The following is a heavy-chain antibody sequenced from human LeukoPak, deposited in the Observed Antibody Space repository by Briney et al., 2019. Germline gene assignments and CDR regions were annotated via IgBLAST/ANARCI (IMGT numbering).Heavy chain of an antibody. CDR3: ARGPRGYDTSGGP. J-gene: IGHJ5*02. D-gene: IGHD3-22*01. CDR1: GFTFDDYA. CDR2: ISWNSGSI. V-gene: IGHV3-9*01. Sequence: GRSLRLSCAASGFTFDDYAMHWVRQAPGKGLEWVSGISWNSGSIGYADSVKGRFTISRDNAENSLYLQMNSLTAEDTAVYYCARGPRGYDTSGGPWGQGSLVTVSS.